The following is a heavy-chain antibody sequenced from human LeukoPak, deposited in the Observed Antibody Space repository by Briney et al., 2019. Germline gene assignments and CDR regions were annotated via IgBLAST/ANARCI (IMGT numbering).Heavy chain of an antibody. J-gene: IGHJ4*02. Sequence: SETLSLTCTVSGGSISSGGYYWSWIRQHPGKGLEWIGYIYYSGSTYYNPSLKSRVTISVDTSKNQFSLQLNSVTPEDTAVYYCARDGSSSWPYFDYWGQGTLVTVSS. V-gene: IGHV4-31*03. CDR1: GGSISSGGYY. CDR3: ARDGSSSWPYFDY. CDR2: IYYSGST. D-gene: IGHD6-13*01.